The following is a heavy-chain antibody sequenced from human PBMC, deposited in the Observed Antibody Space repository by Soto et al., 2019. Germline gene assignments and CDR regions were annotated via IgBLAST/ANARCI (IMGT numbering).Heavy chain of an antibody. Sequence: GGSLRLSCAASGFAFSSYAMHWVRQAPGKGLEYVSAISSNGGSTYYADSVKGRFTISRDNSKNTLYLQMGSLRAEDMAVYYCARGQLHLDYWGQGTLVTVSS. CDR3: ARGQLHLDY. J-gene: IGHJ4*02. CDR2: ISSNGGST. V-gene: IGHV3-64*02. D-gene: IGHD2-2*01. CDR1: GFAFSSYA.